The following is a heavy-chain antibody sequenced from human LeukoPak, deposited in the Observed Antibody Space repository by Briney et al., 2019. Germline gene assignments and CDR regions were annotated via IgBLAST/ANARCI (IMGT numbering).Heavy chain of an antibody. CDR2: IYYIGST. D-gene: IGHD3-3*01. V-gene: IGHV4-30-4*08. CDR3: ARGGVYYDFWSGYYTGYFDY. Sequence: PSETLSLTCTVSGGSISSGDYYWSWIRQPPGKGLEWIGYIYYIGSTYYNPSLKSRVTISVDTSKNQFSLKLSSVTAADTAVYYCARGGVYYDFWSGYYTGYFDYWGQGTLVTVSS. J-gene: IGHJ4*02. CDR1: GGSISSGDYY.